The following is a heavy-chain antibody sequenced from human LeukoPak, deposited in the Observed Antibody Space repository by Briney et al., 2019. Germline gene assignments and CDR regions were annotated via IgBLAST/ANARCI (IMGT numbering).Heavy chain of an antibody. CDR2: IYSGGST. J-gene: IGHJ4*02. CDR1: GFTFSSNY. V-gene: IGHV3-53*01. CDR3: ASGRNILTGYYTADY. D-gene: IGHD3-9*01. Sequence: GGSLRLSCAASGFTFSSNYMSWVRQAPGKGLEWVSVIYSGGSTYYADSVKGRFTISRDNSKNMLYLQMNSLRAEDTAVYYCASGRNILTGYYTADYWGQGTLVTVSS.